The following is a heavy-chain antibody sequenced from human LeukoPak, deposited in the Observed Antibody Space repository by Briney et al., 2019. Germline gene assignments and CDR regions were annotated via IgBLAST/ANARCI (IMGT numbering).Heavy chain of an antibody. Sequence: SVKVSCKASGGTFSSYAISWVRQAPGQGLEWMGRIIPIFGIANYAQKLQGRVTITADKSTSTAYMELSSLRSEDTAVYYCASIQRRFLEWLPEKNWGQGTLVTVSS. CDR2: IIPIFGIA. V-gene: IGHV1-69*04. CDR1: GGTFSSYA. CDR3: ASIQRRFLEWLPEKN. J-gene: IGHJ4*02. D-gene: IGHD3-3*01.